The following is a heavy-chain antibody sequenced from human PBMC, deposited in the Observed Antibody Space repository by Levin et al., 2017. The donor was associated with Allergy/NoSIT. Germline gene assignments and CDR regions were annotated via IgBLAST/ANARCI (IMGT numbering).Heavy chain of an antibody. V-gene: IGHV3-30*18. CDR2: SSNDGNNQ. Sequence: GGSLRLSCAVSGITFSDYGFHWVRQAPGKGLEGVAISSNDGNNQYYADSVKGRFTVSRDKSKNTLNLQMNTLSPDDTADYYCAKGGSFDSWGQGTLVPVSS. D-gene: IGHD3-10*01. J-gene: IGHJ4*02. CDR1: GITFSDYG. CDR3: AKGGSFDS.